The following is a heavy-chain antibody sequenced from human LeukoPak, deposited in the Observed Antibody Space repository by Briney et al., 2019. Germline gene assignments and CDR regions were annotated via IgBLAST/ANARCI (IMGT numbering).Heavy chain of an antibody. CDR3: ASLGYCSGGRCSSNWFDP. V-gene: IGHV4-34*01. Sequence: SETLSLTCAVYGGSFSGYYWSWIRQPPGKGLEWIGEINHSGSTNYNPSLKSRVTISVDTSKNQFSLKLSPVTAADTAVYYCASLGYCSGGRCSSNWFDPWGQGTLVTVSS. D-gene: IGHD2-15*01. CDR1: GGSFSGYY. CDR2: INHSGST. J-gene: IGHJ5*02.